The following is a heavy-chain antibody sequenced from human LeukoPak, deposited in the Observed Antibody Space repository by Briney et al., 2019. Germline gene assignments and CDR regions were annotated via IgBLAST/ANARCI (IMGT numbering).Heavy chain of an antibody. CDR1: GFTFSSYG. Sequence: PGGSLRLSCAASGFTFSSYGMNWVRQAPGKGLEWVSYISSSGSTIYYADSVKGRFTISRDNAKNSLYLQMNSLRAEDTAVYYCARDPYYGDYVVWGRGTLVTVSS. J-gene: IGHJ4*02. CDR3: ARDPYYGDYVV. V-gene: IGHV3-48*03. CDR2: ISSSGSTI. D-gene: IGHD4-17*01.